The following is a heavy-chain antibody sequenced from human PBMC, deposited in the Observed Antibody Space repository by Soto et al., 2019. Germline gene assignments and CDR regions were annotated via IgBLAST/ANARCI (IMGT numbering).Heavy chain of an antibody. CDR2: ISFDGSRR. CDR1: GFAFRSHG. Sequence: QAQVVESGGGVVQPGGSLRLSCVASGFAFRSHGMHWARQAPGKGPEWVAGISFDGSRRNYAVSVKGRFTISRDTSSNTLYLQMNSLRGEDTAVYYCARDVLPRYSDSRDFWGHGTQVIVSS. D-gene: IGHD4-17*01. V-gene: IGHV3-30*03. CDR3: ARDVLPRYSDSRDF. J-gene: IGHJ4*01.